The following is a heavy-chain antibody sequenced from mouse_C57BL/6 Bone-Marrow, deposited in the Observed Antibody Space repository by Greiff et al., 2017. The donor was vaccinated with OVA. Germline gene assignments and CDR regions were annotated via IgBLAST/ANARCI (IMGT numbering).Heavy chain of an antibody. Sequence: EVMLVESGGVLVQPGGSMKLSCAASGFTFSDAWMDWVRQSPEKGLEWVAEIRNKANNHATYYAESVKGRFTISRADSKSSVYLQMNSLRAEDTGIYYCTRGVRIWFAYWGQGTLVTVSA. J-gene: IGHJ3*01. CDR1: GFTFSDAW. V-gene: IGHV6-6*01. CDR2: IRNKANNHAT. CDR3: TRGVRIWFAY. D-gene: IGHD2-14*01.